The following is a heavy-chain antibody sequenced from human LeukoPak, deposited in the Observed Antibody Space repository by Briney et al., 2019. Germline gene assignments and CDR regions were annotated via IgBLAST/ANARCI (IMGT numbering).Heavy chain of an antibody. CDR2: INPSGGST. J-gene: IGHJ6*03. CDR3: ARNHYDFWSGYSYYYYYMDV. CDR1: GYTFTSYY. V-gene: IGHV1-46*01. Sequence: ASVKVSCKASGYTFTSYYMHWVRQAPGQGLEWMGIINPSGGSTSYARKFQGRITMTRDMSTSTVYMELSSLRSEDTAVYYCARNHYDFWSGYSYYYYYMDVWGKGTTVTVSS. D-gene: IGHD3-3*01.